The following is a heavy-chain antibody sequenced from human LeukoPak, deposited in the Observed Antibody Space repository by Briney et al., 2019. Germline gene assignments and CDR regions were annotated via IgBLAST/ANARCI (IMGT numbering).Heavy chain of an antibody. J-gene: IGHJ4*02. CDR1: GGTFSSYA. CDR3: ATGGGYCSSTSCYNFDY. D-gene: IGHD2-2*02. V-gene: IGHV1-69*13. Sequence: GASVKVSCKASGGTFSSYAISWVRQAPGQGLEWMGGIIPIFGTANYAQKFQGRVTITADESTSTAYMELSSLRSEDTAVYYCATGGGYCSSTSCYNFDYWGQGTLVTVSS. CDR2: IIPIFGTA.